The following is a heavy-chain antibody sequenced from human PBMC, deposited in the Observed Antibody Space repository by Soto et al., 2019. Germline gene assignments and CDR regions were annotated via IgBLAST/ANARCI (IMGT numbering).Heavy chain of an antibody. J-gene: IGHJ4*02. V-gene: IGHV3-72*01. CDR3: ARVGRSYHCDS. CDR2: TRNKPNSYTT. CDR1: GFTFSDHY. D-gene: IGHD1-26*01. Sequence: EVQLVESGGGLVQPGGSLRLSCAASGFTFSDHYMDWVRQAPGKGLEWGGRTRNKPNSYTTEYAASVKGRFTISRDDSKNSLYLQMISLKTEDTAVYFCARVGRSYHCDSWGQGTLVTVSS.